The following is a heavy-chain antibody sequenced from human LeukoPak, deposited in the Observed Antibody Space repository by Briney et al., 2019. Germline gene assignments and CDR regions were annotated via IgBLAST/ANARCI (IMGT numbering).Heavy chain of an antibody. J-gene: IGHJ3*02. Sequence: GGSLRLSCAASGFTFSSYSMNWVRQAPGKGLEWVSSISSSSSYIYYADSVKGRFTISRDNAKNTLYLQMNSLRAEDTAVYYCARENYSDSRSLDIWGQGTMVSVSS. CDR3: ARENYSDSRSLDI. CDR2: ISSSSSYI. V-gene: IGHV3-21*01. D-gene: IGHD3-22*01. CDR1: GFTFSSYS.